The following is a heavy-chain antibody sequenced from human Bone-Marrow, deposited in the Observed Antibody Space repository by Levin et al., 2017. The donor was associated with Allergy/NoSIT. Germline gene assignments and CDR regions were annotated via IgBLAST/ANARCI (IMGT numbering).Heavy chain of an antibody. CDR3: ARRAAFFTASGEGQYFYYMDV. V-gene: IGHV3-30*03. CDR1: GFSFSGYG. Sequence: GGSLRLSCAASGFSFSGYGMHWVRQAPGKGLEWVAVISYDGKTQYYGNSVKGRFTVSRDNAKNTLSLVMSSLRVEDTAVYYCARRAAFFTASGEGQYFYYMDVWGRGTTVTVSS. J-gene: IGHJ6*03. CDR2: ISYDGKTQ. D-gene: IGHD2/OR15-2a*01.